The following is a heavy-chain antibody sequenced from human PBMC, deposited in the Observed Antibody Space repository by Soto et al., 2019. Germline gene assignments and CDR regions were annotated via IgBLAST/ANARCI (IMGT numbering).Heavy chain of an antibody. D-gene: IGHD6-25*01. V-gene: IGHV4-39*01. CDR1: GGSITSSSHF. Sequence: SETLSLTCSASGGSITSSSHFWGWVRHPPGKGLEWIGTIYFTGNTYYTPSLKSRLTMSIDTSKNEFSLRLNSVTAADTAVYYCAGQTFTIAAASYGRSNWFDPRGPGTLVTVSS. CDR2: IYFTGNT. J-gene: IGHJ5*02. CDR3: AGQTFTIAAASYGRSNWFDP.